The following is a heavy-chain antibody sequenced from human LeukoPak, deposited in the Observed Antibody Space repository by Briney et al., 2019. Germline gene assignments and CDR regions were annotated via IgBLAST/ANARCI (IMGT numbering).Heavy chain of an antibody. D-gene: IGHD4-17*01. CDR1: GFTFSSYA. V-gene: IGHV3-30*04. CDR2: ISYDGSNK. J-gene: IGHJ4*02. CDR3: ARDHPPYGDYPFWYFDY. Sequence: GGSLRLSCAASGFTFSSYAMHWVRQAPGKGLEWVAVISYDGSNKYYADSVKGRFTISRDNSKNTLYLQMNSLRAEDTAVYYSARDHPPYGDYPFWYFDYWGQGTLVTVSS.